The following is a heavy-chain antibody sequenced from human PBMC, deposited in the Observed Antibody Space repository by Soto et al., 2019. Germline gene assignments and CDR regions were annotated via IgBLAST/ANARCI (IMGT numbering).Heavy chain of an antibody. CDR1: GGSISSGGYY. J-gene: IGHJ4*02. Sequence: TLSLTCTVSGGSISSGGYYWSWIRQHPGKGLEWIGYIYYSGSTYYNPSLKSRVTISVDTSKNQFSLKLSSVTAADTAVYYCARGIYYDFWSGYPGYFDYWGQGTLVTVSS. V-gene: IGHV4-31*03. D-gene: IGHD3-3*01. CDR2: IYYSGST. CDR3: ARGIYYDFWSGYPGYFDY.